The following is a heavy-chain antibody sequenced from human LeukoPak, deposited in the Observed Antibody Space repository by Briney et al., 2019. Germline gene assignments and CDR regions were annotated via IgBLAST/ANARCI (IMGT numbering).Heavy chain of an antibody. CDR3: AKDGSAVVDNDAFDI. J-gene: IGHJ3*02. V-gene: IGHV3-30*18. D-gene: IGHD2-15*01. Sequence: GRSLRLSCAASGFTFSSYGMHWVRQAPGKGLEWVAVISYDGSNKYYADSVKGRFTISRDNSKNTLYLQMNSLRAEDTAVYYRAKDGSAVVDNDAFDIWGQGTMVTVSS. CDR1: GFTFSSYG. CDR2: ISYDGSNK.